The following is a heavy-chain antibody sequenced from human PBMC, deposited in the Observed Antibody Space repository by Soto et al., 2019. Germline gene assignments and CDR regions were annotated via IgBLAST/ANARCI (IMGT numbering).Heavy chain of an antibody. CDR1: GFTFDDYA. CDR3: TKARLWGGDGYNSYYYNAMDV. CDR2: ISWNSGRI. J-gene: IGHJ6*02. D-gene: IGHD3-16*01. V-gene: IGHV3-9*01. Sequence: GGSLRLSCAASGFTFDDYAMYWVRQVPGKGLEWVSGISWNSGRIGYGDSVKGRFTISRDNAKNSLYLQMNSLRPEDTALYYCTKARLWGGDGYNSYYYNAMDVWGQGTTVTVSS.